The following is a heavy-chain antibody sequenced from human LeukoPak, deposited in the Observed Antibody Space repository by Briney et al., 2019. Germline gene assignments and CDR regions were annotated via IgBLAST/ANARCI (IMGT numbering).Heavy chain of an antibody. Sequence: GGSLRLSCAASGFTFSSYWMSWVRQAPGKGLEWVANIKQDRSEKYYVDSVKGRFAISRDNAKNSLYLQMNSLRAEDTAVYYCARVIRFLEWLSQYYYYYGMDVWGQGTTVTVSS. D-gene: IGHD3-3*01. CDR3: ARVIRFLEWLSQYYYYYGMDV. V-gene: IGHV3-7*01. CDR1: GFTFSSYW. J-gene: IGHJ6*02. CDR2: IKQDRSEK.